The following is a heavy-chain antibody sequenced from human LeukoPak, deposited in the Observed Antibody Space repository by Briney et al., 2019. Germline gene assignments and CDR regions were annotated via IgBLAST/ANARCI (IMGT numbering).Heavy chain of an antibody. Sequence: PRGSLRLSCAASGFTFSNYWMHWVRQAPGKGLVWVSRINPDGSSTNYADSVKGRFTISRDNAKNTLSLEMSSLRAEDMAVYYCATNTGWYVWGQGTLVTVSS. D-gene: IGHD6-19*01. J-gene: IGHJ4*02. CDR3: ATNTGWYV. CDR2: INPDGSST. CDR1: GFTFSNYW. V-gene: IGHV3-74*01.